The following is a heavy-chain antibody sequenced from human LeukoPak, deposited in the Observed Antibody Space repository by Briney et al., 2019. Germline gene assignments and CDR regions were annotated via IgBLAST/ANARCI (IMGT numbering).Heavy chain of an antibody. D-gene: IGHD1-26*01. J-gene: IGHJ5*02. V-gene: IGHV1-18*01. Sequence: ASVKVSRKSSGYTFTSYAIIWVRQAPGQRLEWMGGISANNGNTNYAQKLQGRVTMTTDTSTSTAYMELRTLTSDDTAVYYCARQIVGATNWFDPWGQGTLVTVSS. CDR2: ISANNGNT. CDR1: GYTFTSYA. CDR3: ARQIVGATNWFDP.